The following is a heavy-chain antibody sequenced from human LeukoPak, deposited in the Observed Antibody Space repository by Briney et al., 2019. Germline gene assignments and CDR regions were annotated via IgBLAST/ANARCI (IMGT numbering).Heavy chain of an antibody. J-gene: IGHJ3*02. V-gene: IGHV4-59*08. CDR3: ARQPASTAAFDI. D-gene: IGHD5-18*01. CDR2: VRDNGES. Sequence: PSETLSLTCTVSGGSINTYYGSCIRQPPGKGLEWIAYVRDNGESNYNPSLKSRVAISLDTANNQISLRLNFVTAADTAIYYCARQPASTAAFDIWGLGTMVTVSS. CDR1: GGSINTYY.